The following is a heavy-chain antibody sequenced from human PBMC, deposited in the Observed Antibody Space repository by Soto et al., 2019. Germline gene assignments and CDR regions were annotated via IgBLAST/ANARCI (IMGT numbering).Heavy chain of an antibody. CDR2: MNPNSGNT. J-gene: IGHJ5*02. V-gene: IGHV1-8*01. CDR1: GYTFTSYD. CDR3: ARGQGVGATHNWFDP. D-gene: IGHD1-26*01. Sequence: ASVKVSCKASGYTFTSYDINWVRQATGQGLEWMGWMNPNSGNTGYAQKFQGRVTMTRNTSISTDYMELSSLRSEDTAVYYCARGQGVGATHNWFDPWGQGTLVTVSS.